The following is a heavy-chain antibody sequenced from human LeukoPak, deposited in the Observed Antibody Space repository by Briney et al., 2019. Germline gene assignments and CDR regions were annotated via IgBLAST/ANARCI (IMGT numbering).Heavy chain of an antibody. CDR3: ARRGLTYYYDSSDY. Sequence: PSETLSLICAVYGGSFSGYYWSWIRQPPGKGLEWIGEINHSGSTNYNPSLKSRVTISVDTSKNQFSLKLSSVTAADTAVYYCARRGLTYYYDSSDYWGQGTLVTVSS. V-gene: IGHV4-34*01. J-gene: IGHJ4*02. CDR1: GGSFSGYY. CDR2: INHSGST. D-gene: IGHD3-22*01.